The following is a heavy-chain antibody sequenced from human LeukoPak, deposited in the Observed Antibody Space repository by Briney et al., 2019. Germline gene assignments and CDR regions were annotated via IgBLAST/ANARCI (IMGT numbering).Heavy chain of an antibody. Sequence: GRSLRLSCAASGFTFSSYGMHWVRQAPGKGLEWVSTINAAGGSTYYADSVKGRLTISRDNSKNTLYLQMNSLRAEDTAVYSCAKDSGTYYKAFDYWGQGTLVTVSS. CDR2: INAAGGST. J-gene: IGHJ4*02. V-gene: IGHV3-23*01. D-gene: IGHD1-26*01. CDR3: AKDSGTYYKAFDY. CDR1: GFTFSSYG.